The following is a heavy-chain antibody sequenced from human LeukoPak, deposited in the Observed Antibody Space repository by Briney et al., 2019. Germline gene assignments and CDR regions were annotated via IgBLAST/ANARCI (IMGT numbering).Heavy chain of an antibody. V-gene: IGHV4-34*01. J-gene: IGHJ4*02. D-gene: IGHD3-9*01. CDR2: IYHSGST. CDR3: ARDLLSTKTGYYNENELQFDY. Sequence: PSETLSLTCAVYGGSFSGYYWSWIRQPPGKGLEWIGEIYHSGSTNYNPSLKSRVTISLDTSKKQFSLKLTSVTAADTAVYYCARDLLSTKTGYYNENELQFDYWGQGTLVTVSS. CDR1: GGSFSGYY.